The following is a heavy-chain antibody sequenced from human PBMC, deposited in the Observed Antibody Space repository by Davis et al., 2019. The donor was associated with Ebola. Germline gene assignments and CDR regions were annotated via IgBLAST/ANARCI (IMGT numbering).Heavy chain of an antibody. CDR2: ISAYNGNT. J-gene: IGHJ6*02. CDR1: GGTFSSYA. CDR3: ARDSRITMVQGVIAYYYYGMDV. Sequence: AASVKVSCKASGGTFSSYAISWVRQAPGQGLEWMGWISAYNGNTNYAQKLQGRVTMTTDTSTSTAYMELRSLRSDDTAVYYCARDSRITMVQGVIAYYYYGMDVWGQGTTVTVSS. V-gene: IGHV1-18*01. D-gene: IGHD3-10*01.